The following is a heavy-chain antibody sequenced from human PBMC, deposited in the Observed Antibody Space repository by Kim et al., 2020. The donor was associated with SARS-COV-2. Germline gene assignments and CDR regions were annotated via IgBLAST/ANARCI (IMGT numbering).Heavy chain of an antibody. D-gene: IGHD3-10*02. J-gene: IGHJ6*02. Sequence: SETLSLTCAVYGGSFSGYYWSWIRQPPGKGLEWIGEINHSGSTNYNPSLKSRVTISVDTSKNQFSLKLSSVTAADTAVYYCARLCGPKSYYYYGMDVWGQGTTVTVSS. CDR1: GGSFSGYY. CDR3: ARLCGPKSYYYYGMDV. CDR2: INHSGST. V-gene: IGHV4-34*01.